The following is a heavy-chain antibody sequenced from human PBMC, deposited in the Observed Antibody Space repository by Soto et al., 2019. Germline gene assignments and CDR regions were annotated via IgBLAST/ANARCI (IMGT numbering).Heavy chain of an antibody. D-gene: IGHD1-1*01. V-gene: IGHV3-23*01. CDR2: LYDVDGS. CDR3: ATGHEREHAFDV. CDR1: GFTFSSYA. J-gene: IGHJ3*01. Sequence: EVHLLESGGGLVQRGGSVRLSCAASGFTFSSYARSWVRHYPGKGLEWVSALYDVDGSFYSASVTSRFTTSSYRSKTTLYLHMNDLRPDDTAVYDCATGHEREHAFDVWGQGTTVTISS.